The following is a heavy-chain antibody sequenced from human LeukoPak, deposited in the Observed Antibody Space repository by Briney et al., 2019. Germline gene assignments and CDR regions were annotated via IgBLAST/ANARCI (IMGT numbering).Heavy chain of an antibody. CDR2: ISSSSSYI. D-gene: IGHD2-2*02. Sequence: GGSLRLSCAASGFTFSSYSMNWVRQAPGKGLEWVSSISSSSSYIYYADSVKGRFTISRDNAKNSLYLQMNSLRAEDTAVYCCARVGYQLLYGAFDIWGQGTMVTVSS. J-gene: IGHJ3*02. CDR3: ARVGYQLLYGAFDI. V-gene: IGHV3-21*01. CDR1: GFTFSSYS.